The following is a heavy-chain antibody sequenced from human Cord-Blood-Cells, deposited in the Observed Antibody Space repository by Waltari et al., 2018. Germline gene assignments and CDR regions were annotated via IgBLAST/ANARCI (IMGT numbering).Heavy chain of an antibody. D-gene: IGHD6-13*01. CDR3: ARGSWYYFDY. V-gene: IGHV3-33*01. CDR1: GFTLSSYG. CDR2: IWYDGSNK. J-gene: IGHJ4*02. Sequence: QVQLVESGGGVVQPGRSLSLSCAASGFTLSSYGMHWVRQAPGKGLEWVAVIWYDGSNKYYADSVKGRFTISRDNSKNTLYLQMNSLRAEDTAVYYCARGSWYYFDYWGQGTLVTVSS.